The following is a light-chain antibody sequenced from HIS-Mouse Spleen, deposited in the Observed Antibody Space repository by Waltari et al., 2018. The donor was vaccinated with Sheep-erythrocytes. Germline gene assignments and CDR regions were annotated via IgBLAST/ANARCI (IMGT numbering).Light chain of an antibody. V-gene: IGLV3-25*03. CDR3: QSADSSGTYPV. CDR2: KDS. Sequence: SYELTQPPSVSVSPGQTARITCPGDALPKQNAYWYQQKPGQAPVLVIYKDSERPSGIPERFSGSSSGTTVTLTISGVQAEDEADYYCQSADSSGTYPVFGGGTKLTVL. CDR1: ALPKQN. J-gene: IGLJ2*01.